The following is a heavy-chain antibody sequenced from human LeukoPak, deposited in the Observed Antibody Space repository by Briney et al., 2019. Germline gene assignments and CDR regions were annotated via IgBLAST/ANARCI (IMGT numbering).Heavy chain of an antibody. CDR3: WVPIAVAGLQGIDY. CDR2: ISSDGGNT. D-gene: IGHD6-19*01. Sequence: PGGSLRLSCSASGPTLSGYAMHWVRQAPGKGLEYISAISSDGGNTYYADSVKGRFTISRDNSKNALYLQMRSLRTEDTAVYYCWVPIAVAGLQGIDYWGQGTLVTVSS. J-gene: IGHJ4*02. CDR1: GPTLSGYA. V-gene: IGHV3-64D*06.